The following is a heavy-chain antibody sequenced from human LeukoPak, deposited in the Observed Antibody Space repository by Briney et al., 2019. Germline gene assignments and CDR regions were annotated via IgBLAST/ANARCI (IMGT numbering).Heavy chain of an antibody. CDR2: INHSGST. CDR1: GGSFSGYY. D-gene: IGHD6-13*01. CDR3: ARDWYSSSWYVAPHIDY. J-gene: IGHJ4*02. V-gene: IGHV4-34*01. Sequence: SETLSLTCAVYGGSFSGYYWSWIRQPSGKGLEWIGEINHSGSTNYNPSLKSRVTISVDTSKNQFSLKLSSVTAADTAVYYCARDWYSSSWYVAPHIDYWGQGTLVTVSS.